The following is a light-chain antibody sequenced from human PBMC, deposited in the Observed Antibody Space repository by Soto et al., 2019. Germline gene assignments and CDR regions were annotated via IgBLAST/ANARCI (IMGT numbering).Light chain of an antibody. J-gene: IGLJ3*02. Sequence: SALTQPACVSGSPGQSITISCTGTSSDVGSYNLVSWYQQHPGKAPKLMIYEVSKRPSGVSNRFSGSKSGNTASLTISGLQAEDEADYYCCSYAGSSTSVFGGGTQLTVL. CDR2: EVS. V-gene: IGLV2-23*02. CDR1: SSDVGSYNL. CDR3: CSYAGSSTSV.